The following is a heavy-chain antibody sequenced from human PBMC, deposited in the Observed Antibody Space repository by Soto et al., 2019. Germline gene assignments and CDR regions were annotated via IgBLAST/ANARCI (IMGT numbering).Heavy chain of an antibody. V-gene: IGHV3-33*01. D-gene: IGHD1-20*01. CDR1: GFTFSSYG. J-gene: IGHJ5*02. Sequence: GGSLRLSCAASGFTFSSYGMHWVRQAPGKGLEWVAVIWYDGSNKYYADSVKGRFTISRDNSKNTLYLQMNSLRAEDTAVYYCARDLDGYNWNPPYFWFDPWGQGTLVTVSS. CDR3: ARDLDGYNWNPPYFWFDP. CDR2: IWYDGSNK.